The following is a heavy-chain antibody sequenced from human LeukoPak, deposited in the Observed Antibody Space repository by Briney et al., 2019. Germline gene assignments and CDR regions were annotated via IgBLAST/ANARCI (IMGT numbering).Heavy chain of an antibody. J-gene: IGHJ4*02. CDR3: VRVGYTNYGIDY. CDR2: INNNGGTT. V-gene: IGHV3-64D*06. CDR1: GFTFSIYA. Sequence: GGSLRLSCSASGFTFSIYAVHWVRQAPGKGLEYLSGINNNGGTTNYADSVKGRFTISRDNFKNTLYLQMSSLRPEDTAVYYCVRVGYTNYGIDYWGQGTLVTVSS. D-gene: IGHD4-11*01.